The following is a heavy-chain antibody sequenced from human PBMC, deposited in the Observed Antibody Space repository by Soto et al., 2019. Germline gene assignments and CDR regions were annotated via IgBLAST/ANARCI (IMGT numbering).Heavy chain of an antibody. CDR2: IYYSGST. D-gene: IGHD3-10*01. V-gene: IGHV4-59*01. Sequence: SDTLSLTCTVSGGSISSYYWSWIRQPPGKGLEWIGDIYYSGSTNYNPSLKSRVTISVDTSKNQFSLKLSSVTAADTAVYYCASRTNGSGRYYRLDYYYGMEVWGQGTTVTV. J-gene: IGHJ6*02. CDR1: GGSISSYY. CDR3: ASRTNGSGRYYRLDYYYGMEV.